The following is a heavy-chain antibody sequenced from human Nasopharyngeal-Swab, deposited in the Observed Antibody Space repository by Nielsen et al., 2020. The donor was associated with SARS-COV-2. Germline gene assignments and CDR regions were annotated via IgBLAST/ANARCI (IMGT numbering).Heavy chain of an antibody. J-gene: IGHJ4*02. Sequence: GGSLRLSCAASGFTVSSNYMSWVRQAPGKGLEWVSVIYSGGSTYYADSVKGRFTISRHNSKNTLYLQMNSLRAEDTAVYYCAREAQWELLGGFDYWGQGTLVTVSS. CDR1: GFTVSSNY. CDR3: AREAQWELLGGFDY. V-gene: IGHV3-53*04. D-gene: IGHD1-26*01. CDR2: IYSGGST.